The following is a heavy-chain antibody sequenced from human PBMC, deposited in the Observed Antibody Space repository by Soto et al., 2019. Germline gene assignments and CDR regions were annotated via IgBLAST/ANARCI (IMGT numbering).Heavy chain of an antibody. CDR2: IYYSGST. CDR3: ARDVGGMDV. V-gene: IGHV4-39*02. CDR1: GGSISSSSYY. Sequence: SETLSLTCTVSGGSISSSSYYWGWIRQPPGKGLEWIGTIYYSGSTFYNPSLRSRVTISVDTSKNQFSLKLSSVTAAATAVYYCARDVGGMDVWGQGTTVTVS. D-gene: IGHD1-26*01. J-gene: IGHJ6*02.